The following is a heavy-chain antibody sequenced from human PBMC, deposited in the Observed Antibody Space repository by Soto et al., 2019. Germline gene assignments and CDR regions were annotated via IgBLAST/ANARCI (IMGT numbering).Heavy chain of an antibody. J-gene: IGHJ6*03. CDR1: GYTFTGYY. CDR2: INPNSGGT. CDR3: ARGSSSLYYYYYMDV. V-gene: IGHV1-2*04. Sequence: QVQLVQSGAEVKKPGASVKVSCKASGYTFTGYYMHWVRQAPGQGLEWMGWINPNSGGTNYAQKFQGWVTMTRDTSSSTAYMELSRLRSDDTAVYYCARGSSSLYYYYYMDVWGKGTTVTVSS. D-gene: IGHD6-6*01.